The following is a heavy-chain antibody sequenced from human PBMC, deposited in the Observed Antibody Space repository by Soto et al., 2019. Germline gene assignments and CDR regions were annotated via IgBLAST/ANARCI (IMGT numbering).Heavy chain of an antibody. V-gene: IGHV3-33*01. CDR3: ARVVHYYGSGSYYGPYFDY. CDR1: GFTFSVYG. CDR2: IWNDGSNK. J-gene: IGHJ4*02. D-gene: IGHD3-10*01. Sequence: PGGSLRLSCAASGFTFSVYGMHWVRQAPGKGLEWVAVIWNDGSNKYYGDSVKGRFTISRDNAKNSLYLQMNSLRAEDTAVYYCARVVHYYGSGSYYGPYFDYWGQGTLVTVSS.